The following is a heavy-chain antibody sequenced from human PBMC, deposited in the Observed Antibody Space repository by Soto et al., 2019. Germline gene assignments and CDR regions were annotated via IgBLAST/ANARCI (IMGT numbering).Heavy chain of an antibody. CDR1: EFTVGSYT. CDR3: AKDESSSSYYYDMDV. J-gene: IGHJ6*02. CDR2: MSGSGGST. V-gene: IGHV3-23*01. D-gene: IGHD6-13*01. Sequence: GGSRGPSSPASEFTVGSYTLSFVILAPGKGLEWVSAMSGSGGSTYYADSVKGRFTISRDNSKNTLYLQMNSLRAEDTAVYYCAKDESSSSYYYDMDVWGQGTTVTVSS.